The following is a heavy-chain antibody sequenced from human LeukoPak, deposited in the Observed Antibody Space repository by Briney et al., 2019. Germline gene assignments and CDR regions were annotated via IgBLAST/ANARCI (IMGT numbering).Heavy chain of an antibody. CDR3: ARREAQPF. V-gene: IGHV4-59*08. CDR2: IYYSGST. Sequence: SETLSLTCTVSGGSISSYYWSWIRQPPGKGLEWIGYIYYSGSTNYNPSLKSRVTISVDTSKNQFSLKLSSVTAADTAVHYCARREAQPFWGQGTMVTVSS. D-gene: IGHD2-2*01. J-gene: IGHJ3*01. CDR1: GGSISSYY.